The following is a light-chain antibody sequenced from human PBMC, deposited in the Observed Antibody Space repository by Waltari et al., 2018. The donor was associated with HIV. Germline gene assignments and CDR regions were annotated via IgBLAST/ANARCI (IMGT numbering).Light chain of an antibody. CDR2: WAS. Sequence: DIVMTQSPDSLLVSLGERATIDCKSSRGVSYASIRKMCVACYHKKSRSQPKVHFHWASSRESGVPDRVSASGSGTNFTLTIRSLHAEDVATYFCQQYFSLPWTFGQGTKVEIK. CDR3: QQYFSLPWT. J-gene: IGKJ1*01. V-gene: IGKV4-1*01. CDR1: RGVSYASIRKMC.